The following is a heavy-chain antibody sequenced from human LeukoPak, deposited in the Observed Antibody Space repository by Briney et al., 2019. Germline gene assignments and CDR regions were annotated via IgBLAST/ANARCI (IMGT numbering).Heavy chain of an antibody. Sequence: SETLSLTCTVSGASISSYYWSWIRQPPGKGLEWIGNIYYSGSTNFNPSLKSRVTISLGTSKNQFSLRLSSVTAADTAVYYCAREVGTYSSRGGFYYYYMDVRGKGTTVTVSS. V-gene: IGHV4-59*01. CDR1: GASISSYY. CDR3: AREVGTYSSRGGFYYYYMDV. D-gene: IGHD6-13*01. CDR2: IYYSGST. J-gene: IGHJ6*03.